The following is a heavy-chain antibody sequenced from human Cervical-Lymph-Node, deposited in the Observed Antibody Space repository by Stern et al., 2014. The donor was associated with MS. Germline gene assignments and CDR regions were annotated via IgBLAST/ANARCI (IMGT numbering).Heavy chain of an antibody. CDR2: ITFDGSSR. J-gene: IGHJ3*02. CDR1: GFIFSNSA. D-gene: IGHD3-16*01. CDR3: ASGTSNEFGPFDM. V-gene: IGHV3-30*04. Sequence: VQLVESGGGAVQPGRSLRLSCAASGFIFSNSAMHWVRQAPGKGLAWVSTITFDGSSRYYTDSVKGRFTISRVNSENTLSLQLNTPRPDDTAVYYCASGTSNEFGPFDMWGQGAMVTVSS.